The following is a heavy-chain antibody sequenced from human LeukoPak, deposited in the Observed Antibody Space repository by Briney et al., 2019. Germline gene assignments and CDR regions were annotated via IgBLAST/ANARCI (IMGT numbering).Heavy chain of an antibody. CDR2: IKQDGSEK. Sequence: GGSLRLSCVASGLTFSNYWMSWVRQAPGRGLEWVANIKQDGSEKYYVDSVKGRFTISRDNAKNSLYLEMNTLRAEDTAVYYCASDPFDYWGQGTLVTVSS. V-gene: IGHV3-7*01. CDR3: ASDPFDY. J-gene: IGHJ4*02. CDR1: GLTFSNYW.